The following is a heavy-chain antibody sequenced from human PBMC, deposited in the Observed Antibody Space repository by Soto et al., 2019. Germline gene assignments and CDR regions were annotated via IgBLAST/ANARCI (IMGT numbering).Heavy chain of an antibody. D-gene: IGHD1-26*01. CDR2: IYASGSP. Sequence: QVQLQESGPGQVKPSETLSLTCTISGGSISVYYWSWVRQPPGHELEWIGYIYASGSPYYNPSLRSRVTISADTSKNQISLKSTSPTAADTAVYYCARGVGSSPPRYWGRGTLVTVSS. J-gene: IGHJ4*02. CDR3: ARGVGSSPPRY. CDR1: GGSISVYY. V-gene: IGHV4-59*01.